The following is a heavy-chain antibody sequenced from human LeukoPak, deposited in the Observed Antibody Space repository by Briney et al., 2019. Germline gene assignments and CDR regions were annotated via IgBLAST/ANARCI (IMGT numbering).Heavy chain of an antibody. CDR3: ARDGGYSSHDY. CDR2: ISTSGST. CDR1: GGSISNYY. V-gene: IGHV4-4*07. D-gene: IGHD6-19*01. Sequence: SETLSLTCTVSGGSISNYYWSWIRQPAGKGLEWIGRISTSGSTNYNPSLKSRVTMSVDTSKSQFSLKLSSVTAADTAVYYCARDGGYSSHDYWGQGTLVTVSS. J-gene: IGHJ4*02.